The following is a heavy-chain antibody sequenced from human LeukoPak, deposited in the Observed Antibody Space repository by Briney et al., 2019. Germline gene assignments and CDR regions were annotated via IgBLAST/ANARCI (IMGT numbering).Heavy chain of an antibody. CDR3: ARHLSGSAVAADY. CDR2: IYYSGNT. CDR1: GFTFSDYY. J-gene: IGHJ4*02. Sequence: PGGSLRLSCAASGFTFSDYYMSWIRQPPGKGLEYIGAIYYSGNTYYNPSLKSRVTISVDTSKNQFSLKLSSVTAADAAVYYCARHLSGSAVAADYWGQGTLVTVSS. V-gene: IGHV4-38-2*01. D-gene: IGHD6-19*01.